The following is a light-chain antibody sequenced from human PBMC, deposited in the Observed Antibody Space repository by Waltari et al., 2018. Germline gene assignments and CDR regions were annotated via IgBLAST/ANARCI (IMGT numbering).Light chain of an antibody. Sequence: DIEMTQSPSSLSASIGDTVSMTCRASQTISRALNWYQQKPGKAPKLLVYHASTLQNGVPSRFSGRGSGTNFALIINDLQPEDFGTYYCQQSYDTLWSFGPGTTVDIK. J-gene: IGKJ1*01. CDR2: HAS. CDR1: QTISRA. V-gene: IGKV1-39*01. CDR3: QQSYDTLWS.